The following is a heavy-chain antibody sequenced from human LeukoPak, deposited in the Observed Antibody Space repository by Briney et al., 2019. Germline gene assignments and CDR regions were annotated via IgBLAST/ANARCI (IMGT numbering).Heavy chain of an antibody. CDR2: IYPDDSDT. CDR3: ARSRDSSVYYYLI. D-gene: IGHD3-22*01. V-gene: IGHV5-51*01. CDR1: GYTFSNYW. Sequence: MSGESLKISCEASGYTFSNYWIGWVRQMPGKGLEWMGIIYPDDSDTKYSPSFQGQVTISADKSISTAYLQWSSLKASDTAMYYWARSRDSSVYYYLIWGQGTLVTVSS. J-gene: IGHJ4*02.